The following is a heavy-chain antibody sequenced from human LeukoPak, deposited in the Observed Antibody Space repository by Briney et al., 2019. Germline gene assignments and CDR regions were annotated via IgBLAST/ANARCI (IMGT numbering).Heavy chain of an antibody. CDR2: IYYNGRT. V-gene: IGHV4-39*01. Sequence: PSETLSLTCTVSGGSISSSSYYWGWIRQPPGEGLEWIGNIYYNGRTYYSPSLKSRGTISVDTSNNQFSLKLNSVTAADTAVYYCARTTDRTIFGEIMHGFDVWGQGTPVTVSS. J-gene: IGHJ3*01. CDR3: ARTTDRTIFGEIMHGFDV. CDR1: GGSISSSSYY. D-gene: IGHD3-3*01.